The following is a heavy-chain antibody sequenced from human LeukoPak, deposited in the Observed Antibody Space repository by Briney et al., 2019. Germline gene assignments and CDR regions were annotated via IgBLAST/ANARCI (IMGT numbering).Heavy chain of an antibody. CDR1: GYTFTDYY. Sequence: ASVKVSCKTSGYTFTDYYMHWVRQAPGQGLEWMGWINPNSGVISSAQKFRGRVTMTRDTSITTVYMEVRWLTSDDTAIYYCARADRLDGAPYLIGSWGQGTLVTVSS. V-gene: IGHV1-2*02. J-gene: IGHJ4*02. D-gene: IGHD2-21*01. CDR2: INPNSGVI. CDR3: ARADRLDGAPYLIGS.